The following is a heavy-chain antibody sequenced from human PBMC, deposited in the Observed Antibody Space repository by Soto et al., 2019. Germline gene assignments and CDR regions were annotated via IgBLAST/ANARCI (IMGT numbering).Heavy chain of an antibody. CDR3: ARVSDHLPLGPIDS. Sequence: EVQLVESGGGLVKPGGSLRLSCAVSGFTFSTYSMHWVRQAPGKGLEWVSCISSGSSSTNIYYADSVQCRFTIYSDNANYSLNLQMTSLRAEDTAVYDGARVSDHLPLGPIDSWCPGILVAVSA. CDR1: GFTFSTYS. CDR2: ISSGSSSTNI. V-gene: IGHV3-21*02. D-gene: IGHD2-21*02. J-gene: IGHJ4*02.